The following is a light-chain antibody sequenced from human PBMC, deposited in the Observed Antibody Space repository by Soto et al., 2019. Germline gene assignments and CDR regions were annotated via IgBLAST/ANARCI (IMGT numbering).Light chain of an antibody. Sequence: DIQMTQSPSSLSASVGDGVTISCRASQFIGNYLNWYQHRPGKVPEVLIYGATTLRSGVPSRFTGSGYGTDFTLTISNLQPEDFATYYCQHVYDFPHTFGHGTKLEV. CDR1: QFIGNY. CDR2: GAT. CDR3: QHVYDFPHT. J-gene: IGKJ2*01. V-gene: IGKV1-39*01.